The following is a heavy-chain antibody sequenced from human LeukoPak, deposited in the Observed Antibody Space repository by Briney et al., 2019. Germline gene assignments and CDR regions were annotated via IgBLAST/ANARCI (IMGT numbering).Heavy chain of an antibody. Sequence: PSGGSLRLSCAASGFTFSSYAMTWVRQAPGEGLEWVSGISGSGDNTYYADSGKGRFTISRDNPKNTLYLQMNSLRAEDTAVYYCARAFSYGPEPFDFWGQGSLVTVSS. V-gene: IGHV3-23*01. CDR2: ISGSGDNT. D-gene: IGHD3-10*01. CDR1: GFTFSSYA. J-gene: IGHJ4*02. CDR3: ARAFSYGPEPFDF.